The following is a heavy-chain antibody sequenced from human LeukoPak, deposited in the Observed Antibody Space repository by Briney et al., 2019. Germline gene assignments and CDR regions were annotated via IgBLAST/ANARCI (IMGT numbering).Heavy chain of an antibody. CDR2: IYYSGST. J-gene: IGHJ4*02. Sequence: SSETLSLTCTVSGGSISSYYWSWIRQPPGKGLEWIGYIYYSGSTNYNPSLKTQVTISVDTSKNQFSLKLSSVTAADTAVYYCARKGSSGWIFDYWGQGTLVTVSS. D-gene: IGHD6-19*01. CDR3: ARKGSSGWIFDY. CDR1: GGSISSYY. V-gene: IGHV4-59*08.